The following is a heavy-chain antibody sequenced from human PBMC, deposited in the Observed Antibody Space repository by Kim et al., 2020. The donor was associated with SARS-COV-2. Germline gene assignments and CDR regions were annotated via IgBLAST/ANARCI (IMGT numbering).Heavy chain of an antibody. CDR1: GGSISSGGYY. CDR2: IYYSGST. D-gene: IGHD3-22*01. CDR3: ARGRGVYYYDSSGYFDY. V-gene: IGHV4-31*03. J-gene: IGHJ4*02. Sequence: SETLSLTCTVSGGSISSGGYYWSWIRQHPGKGLEWIGYIYYSGSTYYNPSLKSRVTISVDTSKNQFSLKLSSVTAADTAVYYCARGRGVYYYDSSGYFDYWGQGTLVTVSS.